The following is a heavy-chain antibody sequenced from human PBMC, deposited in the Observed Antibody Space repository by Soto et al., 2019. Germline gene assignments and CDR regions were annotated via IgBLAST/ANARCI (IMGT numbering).Heavy chain of an antibody. D-gene: IGHD3-22*01. J-gene: IGHJ4*02. CDR3: AKCHYYDSSGYCYFDY. Sequence: GGSLRLSCAASGFTFSSYAMSWVRQAPGKGLEWVSAISGSGGSTYYADSVKGRFTISRDNSKNTLYLQMNILRAEDTAVYYCAKCHYYDSSGYCYFDYWGQGTLVTVSS. CDR2: ISGSGGST. CDR1: GFTFSSYA. V-gene: IGHV3-23*01.